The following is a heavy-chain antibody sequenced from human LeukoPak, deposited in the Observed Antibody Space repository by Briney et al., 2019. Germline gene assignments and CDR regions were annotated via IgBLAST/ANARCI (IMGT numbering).Heavy chain of an antibody. CDR1: GYTFTGYY. CDR3: ARTPVRSGWLIDY. D-gene: IGHD6-19*01. V-gene: IGHV1-18*04. CDR2: ISAYNGNT. J-gene: IGHJ4*02. Sequence: ASVKVSCKASGYTFTGYYMHWVRQAPGQGLEWMGWISAYNGNTNYAQKLQGRVTMTTDTSTSTAYMELRSLRSDDTAVYYCARTPVRSGWLIDYWGQGTLVTVSS.